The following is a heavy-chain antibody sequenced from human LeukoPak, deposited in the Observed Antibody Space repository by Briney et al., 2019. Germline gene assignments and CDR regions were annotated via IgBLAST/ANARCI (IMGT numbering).Heavy chain of an antibody. CDR3: ARVTVTTVYFDY. CDR1: GGSISSYY. J-gene: IGHJ4*02. V-gene: IGHV4-59*06. Sequence: PSETLSLTCTVSGGSISSYYWSWIRQPPGKGLEWIGYIYYSGSTYYNPSLKSRVTISVDTSKNQFSLKLSSVTAADTAVYYCARVTVTTVYFDYWGQGTLVTVSS. D-gene: IGHD4-17*01. CDR2: IYYSGST.